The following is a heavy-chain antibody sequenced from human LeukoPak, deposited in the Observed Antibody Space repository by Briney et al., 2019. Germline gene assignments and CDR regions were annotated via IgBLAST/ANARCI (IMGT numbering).Heavy chain of an antibody. CDR2: IYHSGST. CDR1: GYSISSGYY. Sequence: PSETLSLTCTVSGYSISSGYYWGWIRQPPGKGLEWIGSIYHSGSTYYNPSLKSRVTISVDTSKNQFSLKLSSVTAADTAVYYCARSENYYGSGSDYWGQGTLVTVSS. J-gene: IGHJ4*02. V-gene: IGHV4-38-2*02. D-gene: IGHD3-10*01. CDR3: ARSENYYGSGSDY.